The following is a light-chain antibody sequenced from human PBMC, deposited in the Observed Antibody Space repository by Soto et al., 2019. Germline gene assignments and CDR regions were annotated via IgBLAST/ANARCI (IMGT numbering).Light chain of an antibody. CDR3: AAWDGSLNVVL. V-gene: IGLV1-44*01. Sequence: SARTQPPPASGAPRQRGTISFFWKSSHIGTNTVNWYQQLPGSTPQLLLYSTNQRPSGVPGRFSGSKSGTSASLAISGLQSDDEADYYCAAWDGSLNVVLFGGGTKVTVL. CDR1: SSHIGTNT. CDR2: STN. J-gene: IGLJ2*01.